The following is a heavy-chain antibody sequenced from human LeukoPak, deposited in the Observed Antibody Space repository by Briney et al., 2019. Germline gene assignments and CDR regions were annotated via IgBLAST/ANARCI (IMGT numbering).Heavy chain of an antibody. V-gene: IGHV1-2*02. CDR1: GYTFTGYF. CDR3: ARDLSDCSSTSCYPFDY. J-gene: IGHJ4*02. Sequence: ASVKVSCKASGYTFTGYFIHWVRQAPGQGLEWMGWINPNSGGTDYAQTFQGRVTMTRVTSITTAYMELSRLKSDDTAVYYCARDLSDCSSTSCYPFDYWGQGTLVTVSS. CDR2: INPNSGGT. D-gene: IGHD2-2*01.